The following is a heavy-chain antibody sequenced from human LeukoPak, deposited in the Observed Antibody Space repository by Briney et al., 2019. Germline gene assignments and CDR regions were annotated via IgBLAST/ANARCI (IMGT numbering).Heavy chain of an antibody. V-gene: IGHV4-4*07. CDR3: ARGVHYYGSGKENWFDP. Sequence: SETLSLTCTASGDSISTYYWSWIRQPAGKGLEWIGRIYTSGSTSYNPSLKSRVTLSVDTSKNQFSLNLSSVTAADTAVYYCARGVHYYGSGKENWFDPWGQGTLVTVSS. D-gene: IGHD3-10*01. CDR1: GDSISTYY. J-gene: IGHJ5*02. CDR2: IYTSGST.